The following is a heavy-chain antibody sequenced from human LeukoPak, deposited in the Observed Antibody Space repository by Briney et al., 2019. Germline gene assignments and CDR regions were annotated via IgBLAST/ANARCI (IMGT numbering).Heavy chain of an antibody. D-gene: IGHD6-13*01. CDR3: ARDDTYSSSWYP. V-gene: IGHV3-33*01. J-gene: IGHJ5*02. Sequence: GRSLRLSCAASGFTFSSYGMPWVRQAPGKGLEWVAVIWYDGSNKYYADSVKGRFTISRDNSKNTLYLQMNSLRAEDTAVYYCARDDTYSSSWYPWGQGTLVTVSS. CDR2: IWYDGSNK. CDR1: GFTFSSYG.